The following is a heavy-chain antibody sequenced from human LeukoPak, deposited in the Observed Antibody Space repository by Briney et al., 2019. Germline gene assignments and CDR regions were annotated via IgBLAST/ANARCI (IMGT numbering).Heavy chain of an antibody. V-gene: IGHV3-66*01. D-gene: IGHD6-6*01. CDR2: IYSGGST. CDR3: ASYRYGSSFAFDI. CDR1: GFTVSTNY. Sequence: GGSLRLSCGPSGFTVSTNYMSWVRQAPGKGLEWVSIIYSGGSTYYADSEKDRFAISRYNSKNTLYLQMNSLRAEDTAVYYCASYRYGSSFAFDIWGQGTMVSVSS. J-gene: IGHJ3*02.